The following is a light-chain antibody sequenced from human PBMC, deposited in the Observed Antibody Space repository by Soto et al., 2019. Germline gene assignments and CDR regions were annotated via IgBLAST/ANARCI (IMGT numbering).Light chain of an antibody. J-gene: IGKJ4*01. CDR3: QQYNVWPLT. CDR2: VAS. V-gene: IGKV3-15*01. CDR1: QSVNSN. Sequence: EIVMTQSPVTLSVSPGDRATLSCRASQSVNSNLAWYQQKTGQTPKLLIYVASAWATGIPARFSGSGSGTEFTLTISSLQSEDFAVYYCQQYNVWPLTFGGGTKVEFK.